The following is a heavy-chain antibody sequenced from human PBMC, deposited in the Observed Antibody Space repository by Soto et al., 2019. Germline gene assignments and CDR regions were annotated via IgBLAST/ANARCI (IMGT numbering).Heavy chain of an antibody. Sequence: PGGSMRLSCVGSGFTFGSNWMTWVRQAPGKGLEWVANIRQDGSEINYVDSVKGRFTISRDNTKNSLYLQMNSLRAEDTAIYCCAREVVVSRGASYFGYWGPGTLVTVSS. CDR1: GFTFGSNW. D-gene: IGHD2-2*01. CDR2: IRQDGSEI. J-gene: IGHJ4*02. V-gene: IGHV3-7*04. CDR3: AREVVVSRGASYFGY.